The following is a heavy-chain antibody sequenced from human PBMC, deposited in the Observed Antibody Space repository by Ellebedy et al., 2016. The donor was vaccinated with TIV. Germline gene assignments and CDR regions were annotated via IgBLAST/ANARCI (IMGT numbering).Heavy chain of an antibody. CDR1: GFNFRSYW. Sequence: GESLKISCAASGFNFRSYWMTWVRQAPGKGLEWVAKIRQEGDEIYYVESVKGRFTISRSNAKNSLFLQMNSLSVEDTAVYYCARRASYGDYAVQVNPWFDPWGQGTLVTVSS. CDR3: ARRASYGDYAVQVNPWFDP. D-gene: IGHD4-17*01. CDR2: IRQEGDEI. J-gene: IGHJ5*02. V-gene: IGHV3-7*01.